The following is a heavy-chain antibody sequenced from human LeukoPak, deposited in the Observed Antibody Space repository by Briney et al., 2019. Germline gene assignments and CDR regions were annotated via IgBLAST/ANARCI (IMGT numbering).Heavy chain of an antibody. CDR2: IIPISGTT. Sequence: SVKVSWKASGGSFSGYAISWVRQAPGQGLEWMGGIIPISGTTHYAQKFQGRVTITADASTITAYMELSSLRSADTAVYYCATGLTYWNWGQGTLVTVSS. D-gene: IGHD2-21*01. V-gene: IGHV1-69*13. CDR1: GGSFSGYA. J-gene: IGHJ4*02. CDR3: ATGLTYWN.